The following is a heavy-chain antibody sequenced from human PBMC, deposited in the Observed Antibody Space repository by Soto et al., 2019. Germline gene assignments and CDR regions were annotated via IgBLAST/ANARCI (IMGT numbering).Heavy chain of an antibody. V-gene: IGHV3-74*01. Sequence: EVQLVESGGGLVQPGGSLRLSCAASGFTFSSYWRHWVRQAQGEGLVWVSRINSDGSNTTYADSVKGRFTTSRDNAKNTLFLQMNSLRGEDTAVYYCARHVAVATISWGTYGMDVWGQGTTVTVSS. CDR2: INSDGSNT. D-gene: IGHD5-12*01. CDR1: GFTFSSYW. J-gene: IGHJ6*02. CDR3: ARHVAVATISWGTYGMDV.